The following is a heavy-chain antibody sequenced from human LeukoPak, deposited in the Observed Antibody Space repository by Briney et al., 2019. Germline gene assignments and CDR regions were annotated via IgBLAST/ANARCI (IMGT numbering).Heavy chain of an antibody. Sequence: SETLSLTCTVSGGSISSCYWSWIRQPAGKGLEWIGRIYTSGSTNYNASLKSRVSMSVDTSKNQSSLKLSAVTAADTAVFYCARENSGSYREFDYWGQGTLVTVSS. J-gene: IGHJ4*02. D-gene: IGHD1-26*01. CDR1: GGSISSCY. V-gene: IGHV4-4*07. CDR3: ARENSGSYREFDY. CDR2: IYTSGST.